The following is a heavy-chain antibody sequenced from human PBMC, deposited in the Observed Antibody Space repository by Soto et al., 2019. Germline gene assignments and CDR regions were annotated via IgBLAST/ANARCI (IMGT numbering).Heavy chain of an antibody. CDR3: ARDVTGSCVGLDY. Sequence: ASVKVSCKASGYTFTSYAMHWVRQAPGQRLEWMGWINAGNGNTKYSQKFQGRVTITRDTSASTAYTELSSLRSEDTAVYYCARDVTGSCVGLDYWGQGTLVTVSS. D-gene: IGHD1-26*01. V-gene: IGHV1-3*01. CDR2: INAGNGNT. CDR1: GYTFTSYA. J-gene: IGHJ4*01.